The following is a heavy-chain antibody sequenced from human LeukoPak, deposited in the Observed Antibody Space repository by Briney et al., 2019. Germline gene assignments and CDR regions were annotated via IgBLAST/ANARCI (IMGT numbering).Heavy chain of an antibody. J-gene: IGHJ4*02. CDR1: GGSFSGYY. V-gene: IGHV4-34*01. CDR2: INHSGST. CDR3: ARVSYYDFWSGRKIDY. Sequence: SETLSLTCAVYGGSFSGYYWSWIRQPPGKGLEWIGEINHSGSTNYNPSLKSRVTISVDTSKNQFSLKLSSVTAADTAVYYCARVSYYDFWSGRKIDYWGQGTLVTVSS. D-gene: IGHD3-3*01.